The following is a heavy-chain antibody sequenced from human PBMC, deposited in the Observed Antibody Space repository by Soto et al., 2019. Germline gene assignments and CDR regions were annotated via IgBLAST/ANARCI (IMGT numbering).Heavy chain of an antibody. V-gene: IGHV1-69*05. CDR3: ARIITGTVSYYYGSAV. CDR2: IIPIFGTA. CDR1: GGTFSSYA. Sequence: QVQLVQSGAEVKKPGSSVKVSCKASGGTFSSYAISWVRQAPGQGLEWMGGIIPIFGTANYAQKFKGRVTITWAEPTRTAYMELGSLGAEDTAGYYCARIITGTVSYYYGSAVGGQGTTVPVS. J-gene: IGHJ6*02. D-gene: IGHD1-20*01.